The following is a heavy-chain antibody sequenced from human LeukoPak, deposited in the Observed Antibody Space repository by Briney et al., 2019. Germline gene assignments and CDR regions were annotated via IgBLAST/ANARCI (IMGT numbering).Heavy chain of an antibody. V-gene: IGHV1-69*13. CDR1: GGTFSTYG. Sequence: ASVKVSCKAFGGTFSTYGITWVRQAPGQGLEWMGGIIPIFSTANYAQKFQGRVTISADESTSTAYMELSSLRSEDTAVYYCARTEIPLVVFDYWGQGTLVTVSS. CDR3: ARTEIPLVVFDY. CDR2: IIPIFSTA. D-gene: IGHD3-22*01. J-gene: IGHJ4*02.